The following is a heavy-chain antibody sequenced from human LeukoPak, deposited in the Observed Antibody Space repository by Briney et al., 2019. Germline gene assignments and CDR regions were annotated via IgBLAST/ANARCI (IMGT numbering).Heavy chain of an antibody. Sequence: PGGSLRLSCAPSGFAFSSHWMTWVRQVPGRGPEWVAHVNRDGSETYYLDSLKGPFTISKDNAKNSLYLQMGNLRAEDTAVYFCARGGGLDVWGQGATVTVSS. CDR1: GFAFSSHW. D-gene: IGHD3-16*01. V-gene: IGHV3-7*03. J-gene: IGHJ6*02. CDR3: ARGGGLDV. CDR2: VNRDGSET.